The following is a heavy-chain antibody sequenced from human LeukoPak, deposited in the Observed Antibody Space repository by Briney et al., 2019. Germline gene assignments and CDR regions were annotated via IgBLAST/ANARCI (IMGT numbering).Heavy chain of an antibody. CDR1: DFTFSSYT. CDR3: ARALLVRNGYNYSPNYFDY. Sequence: GGSLRLSCAASDFTFSSYTMNWVRQAPGKGLQWVSVIYSDGTTYYADSVKGRFTISRDNSKNTLYLQMNSLRAEDTAVYYCARALLVRNGYNYSPNYFDYWGQGTLVTVSS. V-gene: IGHV3-53*01. CDR2: IYSDGTT. J-gene: IGHJ4*02. D-gene: IGHD5-24*01.